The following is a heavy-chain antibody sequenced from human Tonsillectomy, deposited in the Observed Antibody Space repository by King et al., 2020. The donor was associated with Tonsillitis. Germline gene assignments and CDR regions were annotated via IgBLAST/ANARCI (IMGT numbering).Heavy chain of an antibody. Sequence: LQLQESGSGLVKPSQTLSLTCAVSGGSISSGGYSWSWIRQPPGKGLEWIGYIDHSGSTYYNPSLKSRVTISVDRSKNQFSLKLSSVTAADTAVYYCARTMVRGIYYFDYWGQGTLVTVSS. CDR3: ARTMVRGIYYFDY. D-gene: IGHD3-10*01. CDR1: GGSISSGGYS. V-gene: IGHV4-30-2*01. CDR2: IDHSGST. J-gene: IGHJ4*02.